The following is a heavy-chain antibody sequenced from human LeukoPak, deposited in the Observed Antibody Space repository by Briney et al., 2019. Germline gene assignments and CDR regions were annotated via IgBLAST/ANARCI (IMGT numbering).Heavy chain of an antibody. CDR1: GYTFTSYG. CDR2: ISAYNGNT. J-gene: IGHJ5*02. CDR3: ATLSPDCSGGSCYSGWFDP. V-gene: IGHV1-18*01. D-gene: IGHD2-15*01. Sequence: ASVKASCKASGYTFTSYGISWVRQAPGQGLEWMGWISAYNGNTNYAQKLQGRVTMTTDTSTSTAYMELRSLRSDDTAVYYCATLSPDCSGGSCYSGWFDPWGQGTLVTVSS.